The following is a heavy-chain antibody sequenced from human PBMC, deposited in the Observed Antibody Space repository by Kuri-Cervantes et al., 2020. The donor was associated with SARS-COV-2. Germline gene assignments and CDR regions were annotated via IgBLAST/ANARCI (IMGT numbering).Heavy chain of an antibody. V-gene: IGHV4-4*07. CDR1: GGSISSYY. CDR3: ARRGLGFGELFYFDY. Sequence: GSLRLSCTVSGGSISSYYWSWIRQPAGKGLEWIGRIYTSGSTNYNPSLKSRVTMSVDTSKNQFSLKLSSVTAADTAVYYCARRGLGFGELFYFDYWGQGTLVTVSS. CDR2: IYTSGST. J-gene: IGHJ4*02. D-gene: IGHD3-10*01.